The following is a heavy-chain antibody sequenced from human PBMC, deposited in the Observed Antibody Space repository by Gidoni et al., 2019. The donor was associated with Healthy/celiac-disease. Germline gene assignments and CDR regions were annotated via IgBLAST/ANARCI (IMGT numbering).Heavy chain of an antibody. CDR1: GGSFSGYY. CDR2: INHSGST. Sequence: VQLQQWGAGLLKPSATLSLTCAVYGGSFSGYYWSWIRQPPGKGLEWMGEINHSGSTNYNPSLKSRVTISVDTSKNQFSLKLSSVTAADTAVYYCASAAGYYGMDVWGQGTTVTVSS. V-gene: IGHV4-34*01. CDR3: ASAAGYYGMDV. J-gene: IGHJ6*02.